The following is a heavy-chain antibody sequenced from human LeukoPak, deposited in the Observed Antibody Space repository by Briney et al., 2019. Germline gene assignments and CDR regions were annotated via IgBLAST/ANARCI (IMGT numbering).Heavy chain of an antibody. CDR3: AAVPYDYVWGSP. CDR1: GVTFTSSA. D-gene: IGHD3-16*01. J-gene: IGHJ5*02. V-gene: IGHV1-58*02. Sequence: ASVKVSCKASGVTFTSSAMQWVRQARGQRLEWIGWIVVGSGNTNYAQKFQERVTITRDMSTSTAYMELSSLRSEDTAVYYCAAVPYDYVWGSPWGQGTLVTVSS. CDR2: IVVGSGNT.